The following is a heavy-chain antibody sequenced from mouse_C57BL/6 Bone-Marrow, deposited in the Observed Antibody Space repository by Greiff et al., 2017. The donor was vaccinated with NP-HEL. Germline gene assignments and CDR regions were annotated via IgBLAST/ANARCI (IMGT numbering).Heavy chain of an antibody. CDR3: ARTGGDYYTMDY. Sequence: EVKLMESGGGLVQPGGSLKLSCAASGFTFSDYGMAWVRQAPRKGPEWVAFISNLAYSIYYADTVTGRFTISRENAKNTLYLEMSSLRSEDTAMYYCARTGGDYYTMDYWGQGTSVTVSS. J-gene: IGHJ4*01. CDR1: GFTFSDYG. CDR2: ISNLAYSI. V-gene: IGHV5-15*01.